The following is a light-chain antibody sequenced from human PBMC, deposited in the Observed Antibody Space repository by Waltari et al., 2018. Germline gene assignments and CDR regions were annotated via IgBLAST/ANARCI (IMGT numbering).Light chain of an antibody. Sequence: QSVLTQPPPESGTPGQRVTISCSGGRPNIGNNVVNWYQQVPGTTPKLLIYRNEQRHSGVPYRIAGSKSGTSASLGSSGLQSEDEAHYYCAAWDDILNCLWVFGGGTKLTVL. CDR2: RNE. V-gene: IGLV1-44*01. J-gene: IGLJ2*01. CDR1: RPNIGNNV. CDR3: AAWDDILNCLWV.